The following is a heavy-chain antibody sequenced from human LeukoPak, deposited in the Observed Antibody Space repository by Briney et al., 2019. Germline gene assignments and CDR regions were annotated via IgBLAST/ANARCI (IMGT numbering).Heavy chain of an antibody. Sequence: GGSLRLSCAASGFTFSSYSMNWVRQAPGKGLEWVSYISSSSSTIYYADSVTGRFTISRDNSRNTLYLQMNSLRGDDTAVYYCAKDVGKWESLHFFDYWGQGTLVTVSS. V-gene: IGHV3-48*04. CDR1: GFTFSSYS. D-gene: IGHD1-26*01. CDR3: AKDVGKWESLHFFDY. J-gene: IGHJ4*02. CDR2: ISSSSSTI.